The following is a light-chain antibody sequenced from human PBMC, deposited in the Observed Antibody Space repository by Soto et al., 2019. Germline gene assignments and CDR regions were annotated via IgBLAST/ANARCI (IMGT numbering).Light chain of an antibody. V-gene: IGKV3-15*01. CDR3: XXXXXXXXX. Sequence: EIVMTPSPATLSVSPGQRASLSFRASQSVSTTVAWYHQPNGQAPRLLVYGASTRDTGIPARFSGRGAGTDFTLPITRLQSEDVRVXXXXXXXXXXXXFXQGTKVDI. CDR2: GAS. CDR1: QSVSTT. J-gene: IGKJ1*01.